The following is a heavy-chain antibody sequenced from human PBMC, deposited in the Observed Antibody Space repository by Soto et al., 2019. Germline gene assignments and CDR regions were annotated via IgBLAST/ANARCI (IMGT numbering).Heavy chain of an antibody. CDR1: GFTFSSYS. Sequence: GGSLRLSCVASGFTFSSYSMFWVRQAPGKGLEWISYIFVDSTIIYYADSVKGRFTVSRDNAQNSLFLLMNSLRAEDSAIYYCARDRDWAFDFWGQGALVTVSS. CDR3: ARDRDWAFDF. D-gene: IGHD3-9*01. CDR2: IFVDSTII. V-gene: IGHV3-48*04. J-gene: IGHJ4*02.